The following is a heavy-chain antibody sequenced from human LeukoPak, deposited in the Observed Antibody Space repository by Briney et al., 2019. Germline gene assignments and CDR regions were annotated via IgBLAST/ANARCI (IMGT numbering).Heavy chain of an antibody. CDR3: ATGGLGPFEA. J-gene: IGHJ5*02. CDR1: GGSVSSGSYY. D-gene: IGHD1-26*01. V-gene: IGHV4-61*01. Sequence: SESLSLTCTVSGGSVSSGSYYWSWIRQPPGKGLEWIGYIYYSGSTNYNPSLKSRVTISVDTSKNQFSLKLTSVTAADTAVYYCATGGLGPFEAWGQGMLVTGSA. CDR2: IYYSGST.